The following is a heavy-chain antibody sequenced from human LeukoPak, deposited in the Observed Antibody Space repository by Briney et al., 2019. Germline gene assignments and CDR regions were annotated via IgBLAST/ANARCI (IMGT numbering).Heavy chain of an antibody. CDR1: GFTVSSNY. J-gene: IGHJ4*02. V-gene: IGHV3-53*01. CDR3: ARGGFWSGYSNHFDY. CDR2: IYCGGST. D-gene: IGHD3-3*01. Sequence: GGCLRLSCAASGFTVSSNYMSWVRQAPGKGLEWVSVIYCGGSTYSADSAKGRFTISRDNSKNTLYLQMNSLRAEDTAVYYCARGGFWSGYSNHFDYWGQGTLVTVSS.